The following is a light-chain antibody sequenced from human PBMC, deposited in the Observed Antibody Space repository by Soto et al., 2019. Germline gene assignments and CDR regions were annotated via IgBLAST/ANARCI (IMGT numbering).Light chain of an antibody. Sequence: SVLAQPASVSGSPGQSITISFTGTSSDVGGYNYVSWYQQHPGKAPKLMIYEVSNRPSGVSNRFSGSKSGNTASLTISGLQAEDEADYYCSSYTSSSTRVFGTGTKVTVL. J-gene: IGLJ1*01. CDR3: SSYTSSSTRV. V-gene: IGLV2-14*01. CDR1: SSDVGGYNY. CDR2: EVS.